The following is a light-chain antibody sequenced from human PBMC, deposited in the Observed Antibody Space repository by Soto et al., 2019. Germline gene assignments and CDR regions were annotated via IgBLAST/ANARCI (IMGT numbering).Light chain of an antibody. CDR3: QSYDSSLSASV. V-gene: IGLV1-40*01. J-gene: IGLJ2*01. CDR1: SSNIGAGYD. CDR2: GNS. Sequence: QSVLTQPPSVSGAPGQRGTISCTGSSSNIGAGYDVHWYQQLPGTAPKLLIYGNSNRPSGVPDRFSGSKSGTSASLAIPGLQAEDEADYYCQSYDSSLSASVFGGGTTLPAL.